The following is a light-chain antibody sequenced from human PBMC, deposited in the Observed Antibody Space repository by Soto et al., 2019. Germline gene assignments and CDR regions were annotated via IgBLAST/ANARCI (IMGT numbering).Light chain of an antibody. CDR2: DVD. J-gene: IGLJ2*01. Sequence: HSALTQPRSVSGSPGQSVTISCTGTSSDVGAYNYVSWYQQHPGKAPKLMIYDVDKRPSGVPDRFSASKSGNTASLTISGLQAEDEADYYCCSYAGTYTLIFGGGTKLTVL. CDR1: SSDVGAYNY. V-gene: IGLV2-11*01. CDR3: CSYAGTYTLI.